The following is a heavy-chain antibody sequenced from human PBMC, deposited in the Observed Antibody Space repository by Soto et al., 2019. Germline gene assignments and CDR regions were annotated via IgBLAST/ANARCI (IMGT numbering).Heavy chain of an antibody. D-gene: IGHD6-13*01. Sequence: QVQLVQSGAEVKKPGASVKVSCKASGYTFTCYGISWVRQAPGQGLEWMGWISAYNGNTNYAQKLQGRVTMTTDTSTSTAYMELRSLRSDDTAVYYCARAPIRGSSWEYYYYYGMDVWGQGTTVTVSS. J-gene: IGHJ6*02. CDR2: ISAYNGNT. V-gene: IGHV1-18*04. CDR3: ARAPIRGSSWEYYYYYGMDV. CDR1: GYTFTCYG.